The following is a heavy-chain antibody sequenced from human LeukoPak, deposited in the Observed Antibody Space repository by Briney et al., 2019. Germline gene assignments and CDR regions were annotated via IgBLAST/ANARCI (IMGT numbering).Heavy chain of an antibody. CDR2: ISGSGGST. Sequence: GGSLRLSCEASGFTFSSNWMHWVRQVPGKGLVWVSAISGSGGSTYYADSVKGRFTISRDNSKTSLYLQMNSLRAEDTAVYYCARDLSGVAGYTYGRGIDYWGQGTLVTVSS. V-gene: IGHV3-23*01. J-gene: IGHJ4*02. D-gene: IGHD5-18*01. CDR1: GFTFSSNW. CDR3: ARDLSGVAGYTYGRGIDY.